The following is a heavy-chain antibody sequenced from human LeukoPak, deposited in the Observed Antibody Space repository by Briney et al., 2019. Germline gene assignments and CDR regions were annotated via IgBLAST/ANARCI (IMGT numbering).Heavy chain of an antibody. J-gene: IGHJ4*02. V-gene: IGHV4-31*03. Sequence: SETLSLTCTVSGGSISSGGYYWSWIRQHPGKGLEWIGYIYYSGSTCYNPSLKSRVTISVDTSKNQFSLKLSSVTAADTAVYYCARESVYSSGWQSVDWGQGTLVTVSS. CDR2: IYYSGST. D-gene: IGHD6-19*01. CDR3: ARESVYSSGWQSVD. CDR1: GGSISSGGYY.